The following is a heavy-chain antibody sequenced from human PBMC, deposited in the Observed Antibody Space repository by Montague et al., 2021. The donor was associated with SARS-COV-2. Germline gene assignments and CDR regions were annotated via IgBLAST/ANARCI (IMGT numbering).Heavy chain of an antibody. CDR1: GGSLTNYY. J-gene: IGHJ6*02. Sequence: SETLSLTCTVSGGSLTNYYWSWIRQPPGKGLEWIGYIYYSGSTNYNPSLKSRVTISVDTSKNQFSLKLSSVTAADTAVYYCARGGGPIHYDILTGYYNWGDYYYYYGMDVWGQGTAVTVSS. V-gene: IGHV4-59*01. CDR3: ARGGGPIHYDILTGYYNWGDYYYYYGMDV. CDR2: IYYSGST. D-gene: IGHD3-9*01.